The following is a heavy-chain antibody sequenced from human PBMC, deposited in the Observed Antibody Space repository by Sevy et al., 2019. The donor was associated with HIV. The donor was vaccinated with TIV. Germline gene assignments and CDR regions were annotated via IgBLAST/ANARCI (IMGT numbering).Heavy chain of an antibody. Sequence: GGSLRLSCAASGFTFNNYAMNWVRQAPGKGLEWVSYISSGSSYTNYADSVKGRFTISRDNARNSLYLQMNSLRAEDTAVYYCAKDSRVYSSSHFDYWGQGIRVTVSS. V-gene: IGHV3-21*05. D-gene: IGHD6-13*01. CDR3: AKDSRVYSSSHFDY. CDR2: ISSGSSYT. CDR1: GFTFNNYA. J-gene: IGHJ4*02.